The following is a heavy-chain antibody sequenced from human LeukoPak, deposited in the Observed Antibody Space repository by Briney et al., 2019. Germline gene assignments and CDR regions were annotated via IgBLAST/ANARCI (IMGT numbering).Heavy chain of an antibody. Sequence: SVKVSCKASGGTFSSYAISWVRQAPGQGLEWMGGIIPIFGTANYAQKFQGRVTITTDESTSTAYMERSSLRSEDTAVYYCARGSGGSYSPGDYYYYMDVWGKGTTVTVSS. V-gene: IGHV1-69*05. D-gene: IGHD1-26*01. CDR2: IIPIFGTA. J-gene: IGHJ6*03. CDR1: GGTFSSYA. CDR3: ARGSGGSYSPGDYYYYMDV.